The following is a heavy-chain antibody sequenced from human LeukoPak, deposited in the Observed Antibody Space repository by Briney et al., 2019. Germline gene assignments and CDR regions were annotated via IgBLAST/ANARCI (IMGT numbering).Heavy chain of an antibody. CDR3: ARQTYFYEASGHLNDN. Sequence: PSETLSLTCTVPGGSISSSSYYWGWIRQPPGKGLEWIGSIYYTGSPFYNPSLRSRVAMSVDTAENQFSLNLNSVTAADTAIYYCARQTYFYEASGHLNDNWGQGTLVTVSS. CDR2: IYYTGSP. J-gene: IGHJ4*02. V-gene: IGHV4-39*01. D-gene: IGHD2-15*01. CDR1: GGSISSSSYY.